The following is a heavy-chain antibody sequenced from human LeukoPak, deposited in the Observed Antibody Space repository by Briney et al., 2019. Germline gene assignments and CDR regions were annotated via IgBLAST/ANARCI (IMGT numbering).Heavy chain of an antibody. D-gene: IGHD3-9*01. CDR2: ISAYNGNT. CDR1: GYTFTSYG. CDR3: ASSDWALPFDY. Sequence: ASVKVSCKASGYTFTSYGISWVRQAPGQGLEWMGWISAYNGNTNYAQKLQGRVTMTTDTPTSTAYMELRSLRSDDTAVYYCASSDWALPFDYWGQGTLVTVSS. V-gene: IGHV1-18*01. J-gene: IGHJ4*02.